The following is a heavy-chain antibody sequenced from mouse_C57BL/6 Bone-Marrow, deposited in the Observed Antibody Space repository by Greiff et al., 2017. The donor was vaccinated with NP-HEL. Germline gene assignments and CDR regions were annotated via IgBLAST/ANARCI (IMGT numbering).Heavy chain of an antibody. CDR1: GYSFTDYN. D-gene: IGHD1-1*01. Sequence: EVQVVESGPELVKPGASVKISCKASGYSFTDYNMNWVKQSNGKSLEWIGVINPNYGTTSYNQKFKGKATLTVDQSSSTAYMQLNSLTSEDSAVYYCASIYYYGSSLSYYAMDYWGQGTSVTVSS. CDR2: INPNYGTT. V-gene: IGHV1-39*01. CDR3: ASIYYYGSSLSYYAMDY. J-gene: IGHJ4*01.